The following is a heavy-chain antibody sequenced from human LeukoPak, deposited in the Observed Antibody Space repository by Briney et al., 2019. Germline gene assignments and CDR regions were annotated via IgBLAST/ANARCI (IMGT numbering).Heavy chain of an antibody. V-gene: IGHV1-8*01. D-gene: IGHD3-10*01. Sequence: ASVTLSCKVSGYTFTSYDFNWWRRPTGQGLEGMGWMNPNSGNTGYAQKFKGRVTITRNTSISTAYMELSSLRSEDTAVYYCARSIAGGDDAFDIWGQGTMVTVSS. CDR1: GYTFTSYD. CDR3: ARSIAGGDDAFDI. CDR2: MNPNSGNT. J-gene: IGHJ3*02.